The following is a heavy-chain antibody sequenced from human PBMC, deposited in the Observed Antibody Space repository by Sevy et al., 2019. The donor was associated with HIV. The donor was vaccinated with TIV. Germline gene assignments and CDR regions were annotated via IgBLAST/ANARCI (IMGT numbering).Heavy chain of an antibody. Sequence: ASVKVSCKASGYSFTGFYIHWMRQAPGQGLEWMGWINPNNGGAKYAQKYQGRVTMTRDTSASTTYMELTSLRSDDTAMYYCVGGYFGCGSYRLLYWGQGAPVTVSS. D-gene: IGHD3-10*01. J-gene: IGHJ4*02. CDR2: INPNNGGA. CDR1: GYSFTGFY. CDR3: VGGYFGCGSYRLLY. V-gene: IGHV1-2*02.